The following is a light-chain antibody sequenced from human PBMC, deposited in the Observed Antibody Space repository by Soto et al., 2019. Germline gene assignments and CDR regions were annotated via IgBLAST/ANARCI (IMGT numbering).Light chain of an antibody. CDR1: SRDVGGYNH. V-gene: IGLV2-14*01. J-gene: IGLJ1*01. Sequence: QSVLTQPASVSGSPGQSITIACTGTSRDVGGYNHVSWYQIHPGKAPKLIIYEVPRRPSGVSYRFSGSKSGNSASLTISGLQAEDEAHYYCSSYASSSSYVFGGGPKVTVL. CDR3: SSYASSSSYV. CDR2: EVP.